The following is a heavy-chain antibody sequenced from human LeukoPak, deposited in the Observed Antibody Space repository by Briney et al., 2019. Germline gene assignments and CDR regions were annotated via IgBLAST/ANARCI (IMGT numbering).Heavy chain of an antibody. D-gene: IGHD3-22*01. CDR2: INHSGST. CDR1: GGSFSGYY. CDR3: AAGYYYDSSGYYPLDY. J-gene: IGHJ4*02. V-gene: IGHV4-34*01. Sequence: PSETLSLTCAVYGGSFSGYYWSWIRQPPGKGLEWLGEINHSGSTNYNPSLKSRVTISVDTSKNQFSLKLSSVTAADTAVYYCAAGYYYDSSGYYPLDYWGQGTLVTVSS.